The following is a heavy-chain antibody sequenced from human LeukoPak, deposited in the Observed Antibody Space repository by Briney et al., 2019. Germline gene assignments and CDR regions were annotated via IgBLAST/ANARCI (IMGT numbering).Heavy chain of an antibody. J-gene: IGHJ3*02. Sequence: GGSLRLSCAASGFTFSSYSMNWVRQAPGKGLEWVSSISSSSSYIYYADSVKGRFTISRDNAKNSLYLQMNSLRAEDTAVYYCARERYNWNGIDAFDIWGQGTMVTVSS. CDR3: ARERYNWNGIDAFDI. CDR1: GFTFSSYS. D-gene: IGHD1-20*01. V-gene: IGHV3-21*01. CDR2: ISSSSSYI.